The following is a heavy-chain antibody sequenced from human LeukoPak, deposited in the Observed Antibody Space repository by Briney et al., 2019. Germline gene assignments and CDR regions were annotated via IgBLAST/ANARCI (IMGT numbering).Heavy chain of an antibody. D-gene: IGHD1-1*01. CDR3: ARESGTTEISCFDY. J-gene: IGHJ4*02. CDR2: ISGSGGGT. CDR1: GFTFSSYA. Sequence: PGGSLRLSCAASGFTFSSYAITWVRQAPGMGLEWVSAISGSGGGTYYADSVKGRFTISRDNSKNTLFLQMSSLRAEDTAVYYCARESGTTEISCFDYWGQGTLVTVSS. V-gene: IGHV3-23*01.